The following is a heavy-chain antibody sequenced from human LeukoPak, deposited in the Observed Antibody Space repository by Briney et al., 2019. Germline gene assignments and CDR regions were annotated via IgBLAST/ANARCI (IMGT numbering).Heavy chain of an antibody. Sequence: ASVKVSCKASGYTFTSYGISWVRQAPGQGLEWMGWINPNSGRTNYAQKFQGRVTMTRDTSINTAYMELSRLRSDDTALYYCARDSMTGMTRFSNYYYYYMDVWGKGTTVTVSS. CDR1: GYTFTSYG. CDR3: ARDSMTGMTRFSNYYYYYMDV. D-gene: IGHD1-20*01. CDR2: INPNSGRT. J-gene: IGHJ6*03. V-gene: IGHV1-2*02.